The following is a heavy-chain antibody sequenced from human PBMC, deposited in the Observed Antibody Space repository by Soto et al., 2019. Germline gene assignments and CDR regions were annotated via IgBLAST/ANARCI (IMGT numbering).Heavy chain of an antibody. CDR2: IWYDGSNK. Sequence: QVQLVESGGGVVQPGRSLRLSCAASGFTFSSYGMHWVRQAPGKGLEGVAVIWYDGSNKYYADSVKGRFTISRDNSKNTLYLQMNSLRAEDTAVYYCARDRAEWELLMPGSIDYWGQGTLVTVSS. CDR3: ARDRAEWELLMPGSIDY. D-gene: IGHD1-26*01. V-gene: IGHV3-33*01. CDR1: GFTFSSYG. J-gene: IGHJ4*02.